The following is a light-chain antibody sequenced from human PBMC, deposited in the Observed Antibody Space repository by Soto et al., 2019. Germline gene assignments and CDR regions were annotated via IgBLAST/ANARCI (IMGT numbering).Light chain of an antibody. J-gene: IGKJ1*01. CDR2: GAS. CDR1: QSVSNNY. Sequence: EIVLAQSPGSLSLSPGEGATLSWRASQSVSNNYLAWYQQKPGQAPRLLIYGASNRATGIPDRFSGSGSGTDFTLTISRLEPEDFAVYYCQKYGSSPRTFGQGTKVDIK. CDR3: QKYGSSPRT. V-gene: IGKV3-20*01.